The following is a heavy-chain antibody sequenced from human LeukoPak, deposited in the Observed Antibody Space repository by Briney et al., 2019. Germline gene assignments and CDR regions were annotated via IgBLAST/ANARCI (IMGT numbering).Heavy chain of an antibody. CDR1: GFTVSSYY. CDR2: ISSSSSTI. V-gene: IGHV3-48*01. D-gene: IGHD2-15*01. J-gene: IGHJ4*02. Sequence: GGSLRLSCAASGFTVSSYYMRWVRQAPGKGLEWVSYISSSSSTIYYADSVKGRFTISRDNAKNSLYLQMNSLRAEDTAVYYCARGVVAALHDYWGQGTLVTVSS. CDR3: ARGVVAALHDY.